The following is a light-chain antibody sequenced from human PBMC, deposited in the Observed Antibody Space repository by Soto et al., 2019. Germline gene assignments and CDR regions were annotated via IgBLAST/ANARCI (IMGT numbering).Light chain of an antibody. V-gene: IGLV2-23*01. Sequence: QSALTQTASVSGSPGPAITISCTGTSRDVGPYNLVCWYQHHPGKAPKLMSYEGSNRPSGVSNRFSGSKSGNTASLTISGLQAEDEADYYCCSYAGSSTYVFGTGTKLNVL. CDR1: SRDVGPYNL. CDR2: EGS. CDR3: CSYAGSSTYV. J-gene: IGLJ1*01.